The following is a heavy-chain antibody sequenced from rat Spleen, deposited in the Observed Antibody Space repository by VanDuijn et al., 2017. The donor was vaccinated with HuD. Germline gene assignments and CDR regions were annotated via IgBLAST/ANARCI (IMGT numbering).Heavy chain of an antibody. J-gene: IGHJ4*01. Sequence: EVQLVESGGGLVQPGRSLKLSCAASGFTFSDYNMAWVRQAPKKGLEWVATIIYDGSRTYYRDSVKGRFTISRDNAQSTLYLQMDSLRSEDTATYYCATRVMYTTDWVMDAWGQGASVTVSS. D-gene: IGHD1-6*01. CDR2: IIYDGSRT. CDR3: ATRVMYTTDWVMDA. V-gene: IGHV5S10*01. CDR1: GFTFSDYN.